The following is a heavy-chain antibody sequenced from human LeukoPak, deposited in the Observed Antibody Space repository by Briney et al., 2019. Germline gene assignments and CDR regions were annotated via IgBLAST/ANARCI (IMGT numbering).Heavy chain of an antibody. CDR1: SGSISTYY. V-gene: IGHV4-30-2*01. CDR3: ARGFVLRYFDWLPYFDY. CDR2: IYHSGST. Sequence: SETLSLTCTVSSGSISTYYWSWIRQPPGKGLEWIGYIYHSGSTYYNPSLKSRVTISVDRSKNQFSLKLSSVTAADTAVYYCARGFVLRYFDWLPYFDYWGQGTLVTVSS. J-gene: IGHJ4*02. D-gene: IGHD3-9*01.